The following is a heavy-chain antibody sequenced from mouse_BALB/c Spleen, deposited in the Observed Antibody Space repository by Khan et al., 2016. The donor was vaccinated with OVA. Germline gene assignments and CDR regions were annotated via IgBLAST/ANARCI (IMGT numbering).Heavy chain of an antibody. Sequence: QMQLEESGPELVRPGASVKMSCKASGYTFTSFWIHWVKQRPGQGLEWIGMIDPSKSETRLNQKFKDKATLNVDKSSNTAYMQLSRLTSEDSAVXYCARGGYGSPFAYWGQGALVTVSA. CDR1: GYTFTSFW. V-gene: IGHV1S127*01. D-gene: IGHD1-1*01. J-gene: IGHJ3*01. CDR3: ARGGYGSPFAY. CDR2: IDPSKSET.